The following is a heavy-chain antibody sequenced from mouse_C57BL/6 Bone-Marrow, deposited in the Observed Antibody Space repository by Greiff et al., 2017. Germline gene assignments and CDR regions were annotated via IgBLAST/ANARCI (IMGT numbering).Heavy chain of an antibody. V-gene: IGHV1-39*01. CDR3: ARWFAY. Sequence: VQLLQSGPELVQPGASVKLSCKASGYSFNDYNMNWVKQSNGKSLEWIGVINPNYVTYSYNQKFTGKDTLTVAQFTSTAYMHLNSLTSENYAVYYCARWFAYWGQGTLVTVSA. CDR2: INPNYVTY. CDR1: GYSFNDYN. J-gene: IGHJ3*01.